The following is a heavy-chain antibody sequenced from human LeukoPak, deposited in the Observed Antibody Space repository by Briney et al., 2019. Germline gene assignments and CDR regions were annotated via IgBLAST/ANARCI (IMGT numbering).Heavy chain of an antibody. CDR2: ISHDGII. Sequence: PGGSLRLSCETAGFTFSSYVMHWVRRTPGKGLVWVSRISHDGIISYADSVKGRFTISRDNSKNTLYLQMNSLRAEDTAVYYCARDPPYDSSGSYYFDYWGQGTLVTVSS. CDR3: ARDPPYDSSGSYYFDY. J-gene: IGHJ4*02. CDR1: GFTFSSYV. D-gene: IGHD3-22*01. V-gene: IGHV3-74*01.